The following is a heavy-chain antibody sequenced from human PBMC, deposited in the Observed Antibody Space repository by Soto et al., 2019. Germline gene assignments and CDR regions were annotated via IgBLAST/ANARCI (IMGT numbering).Heavy chain of an antibody. CDR1: GGTFSSYT. Sequence: QVQLVQSGAEVKKPGSSVKVSYKASGGTFSSYTISWVRQAPGQGLEWMGRIIPILGIANYAQKFQGRVTITADKSTSTAYMELSSLRSEDTAVYYCARGGVAALYFDIWGQGTMVTVSS. V-gene: IGHV1-69*02. D-gene: IGHD6-13*01. J-gene: IGHJ3*02. CDR2: IIPILGIA. CDR3: ARGGVAALYFDI.